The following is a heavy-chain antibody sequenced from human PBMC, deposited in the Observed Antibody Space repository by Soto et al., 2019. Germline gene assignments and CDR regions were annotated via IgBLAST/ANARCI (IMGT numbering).Heavy chain of an antibody. J-gene: IGHJ6*03. CDR1: GDSVSRGSAA. CDR2: IYYRSKWLN. CDR3: ARGSWDDVSGHYYIDV. D-gene: IGHD5-12*01. Sequence: SQTLSLTCAISGDSVSRGSAAWNWIRQTPSRGLEWLGRIYYRSKWLNTYEVSVNSRITISPDTSKNQFSLQLSSVTPEDTAVYYCARGSWDDVSGHYYIDVWDKGPTVTVSS. V-gene: IGHV6-1*01.